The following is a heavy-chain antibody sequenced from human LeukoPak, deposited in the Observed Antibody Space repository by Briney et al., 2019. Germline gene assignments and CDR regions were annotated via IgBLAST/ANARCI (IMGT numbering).Heavy chain of an antibody. D-gene: IGHD3-22*01. CDR2: ISAYNGNT. Sequence: GASVKVSCKASGYTFTSYGISWVRQAPGQGLEWMGWISAYNGNTNYAQKLQGRVTMTTDTSTSTAYMELRSLRSDDTAVYYCARRWVYYGSSGYYYANDYWGQGTLVTVSS. CDR3: ARRWVYYGSSGYYYANDY. J-gene: IGHJ4*02. V-gene: IGHV1-18*01. CDR1: GYTFTSYG.